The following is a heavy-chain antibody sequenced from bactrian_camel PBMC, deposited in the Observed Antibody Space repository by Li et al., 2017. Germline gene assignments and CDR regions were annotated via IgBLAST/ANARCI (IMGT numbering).Heavy chain of an antibody. CDR2: IGSDDRT. CDR1: RGFDDANA. CDR3: AAGPVVSVSTVTCASLFPSRY. V-gene: IGHV3S53*01. D-gene: IGHD6*01. Sequence: VQLVESGGGSVQIGRSLTLACAASRGFDDANAEWGWFRQAPGKERERVAHIGSDDRTGYADSVKGRFTISNDVAKSTLYLQMNSLKPEDTAMYYCAAGPVVSVSTVTCASLFPSRYWGQGTQVTVS. J-gene: IGHJ4*01.